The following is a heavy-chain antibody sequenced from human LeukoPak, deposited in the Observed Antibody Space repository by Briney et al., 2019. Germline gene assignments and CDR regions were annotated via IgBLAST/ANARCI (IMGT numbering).Heavy chain of an antibody. J-gene: IGHJ4*02. CDR1: GFIFNNYA. CDR2: ISSSSSYI. D-gene: IGHD3-22*01. Sequence: PGRSLRLSCAGSGFIFNNYAMHWVRQPPGKGLEWVSSISSSSSYIYYADSVKGRFTISRDNAKNSLYLQMNSLRAEDTAVYYCARAGSGWYFRYYDSSGYPFDYWGQGTLVTVSS. CDR3: ARAGSGWYFRYYDSSGYPFDY. V-gene: IGHV3-21*01.